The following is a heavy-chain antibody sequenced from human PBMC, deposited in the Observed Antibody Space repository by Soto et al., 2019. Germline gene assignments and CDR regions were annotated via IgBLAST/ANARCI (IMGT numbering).Heavy chain of an antibody. Sequence: HVQLQESGPGLVKPSETLSLTCTVSNASVNSGYYYWSWIRQPPGKGLEWIAYFYYGGATSYNPSLRRRVSITVDPSKSQSSLNIRSLTAADTAIYYCTGAYTSSYYPAIYYYGLDVRGQGTTVSVSS. V-gene: IGHV4-61*01. CDR2: FYYGGAT. CDR3: TGAYTSSYYPAIYYYGLDV. CDR1: NASVNSGYYY. J-gene: IGHJ6*02. D-gene: IGHD2-2*01.